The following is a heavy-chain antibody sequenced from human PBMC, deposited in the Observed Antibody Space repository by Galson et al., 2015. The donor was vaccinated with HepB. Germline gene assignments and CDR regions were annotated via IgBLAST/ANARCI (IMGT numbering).Heavy chain of an antibody. V-gene: IGHV3-30*04. Sequence: SLRLSCAASGFTFSNYPMHWVRLAPGKGLEWVAAISYNGEATLYADSVKGRFTISRDDSKSTLYLQMNSLRVEDTAVYYCARDPLRGWGGYFDYWGQGTLVTVSS. CDR3: ARDPLRGWGGYFDY. D-gene: IGHD3-16*01. CDR1: GFTFSNYP. CDR2: ISYNGEAT. J-gene: IGHJ4*02.